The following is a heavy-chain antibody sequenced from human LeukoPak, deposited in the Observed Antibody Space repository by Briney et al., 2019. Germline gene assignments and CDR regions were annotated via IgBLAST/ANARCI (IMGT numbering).Heavy chain of an antibody. CDR1: GFTFSRHT. D-gene: IGHD3-22*01. CDR2: ISRSSAYI. V-gene: IGHV3-21*01. CDR3: ARDPDDTSGYYPDY. J-gene: IGHJ4*02. Sequence: GRSLRLSCAASGFTFSRHTMNWVRQAPGKGLEWVSSISRSSAYIYYADSVKGRFTISRDNAKNSLYVQMNSLRAEDTAVYYCARDPDDTSGYYPDYWGLGTLVTVSS.